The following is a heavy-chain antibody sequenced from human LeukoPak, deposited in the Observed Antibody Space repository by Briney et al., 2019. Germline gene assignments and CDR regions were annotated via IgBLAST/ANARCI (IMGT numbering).Heavy chain of an antibody. V-gene: IGHV1-46*01. J-gene: IGHJ3*02. D-gene: IGHD2-15*01. CDR1: GYTFTSYY. Sequence: ASVKVSCKASGYTFTSYYMHWVRQAPGQGLEWMGIINPSGGSTSYAQKFQGRVTISVDTSKNQFSLKLSSVTAADTAVYYCARERRWTDAFDIWGQGTMVTVSS. CDR3: ARERRWTDAFDI. CDR2: INPSGGST.